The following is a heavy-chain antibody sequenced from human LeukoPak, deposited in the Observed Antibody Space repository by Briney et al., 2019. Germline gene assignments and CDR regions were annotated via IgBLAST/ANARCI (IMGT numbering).Heavy chain of an antibody. CDR1: GYTFTNYW. CDR3: ARRKVDIVATGLFDY. J-gene: IGHJ4*02. Sequence: GESLKISCKGPGYTFTNYWIGGGRQMRGKGLGWMGIIYPVDSDTRYSTCFQGQVTISADKSISTAYLQWSSLKASDTATYYCARRKVDIVATGLFDYWGQGTLVTVSS. CDR2: IYPVDSDT. V-gene: IGHV5-51*01. D-gene: IGHD5-12*01.